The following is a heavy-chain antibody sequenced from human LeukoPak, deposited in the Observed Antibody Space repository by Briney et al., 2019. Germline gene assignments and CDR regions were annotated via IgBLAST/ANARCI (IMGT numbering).Heavy chain of an antibody. D-gene: IGHD1-1*01. CDR1: GFTFSSYA. J-gene: IGHJ4*02. CDR3: AKDEKGVAGTTFDY. Sequence: GGSLRLSCATSGFTFSSYAMSWVRQAPGKGLEWVSAISASGGSTYNADSVEGRFTISRDNSKNMLYLQMNSQRAEDTAVYYCAKDEKGVAGTTFDYWGQGSLVTVSS. CDR2: ISASGGST. V-gene: IGHV3-23*01.